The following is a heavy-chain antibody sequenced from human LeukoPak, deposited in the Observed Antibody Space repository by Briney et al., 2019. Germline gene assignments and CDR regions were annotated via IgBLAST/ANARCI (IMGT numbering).Heavy chain of an antibody. CDR1: GGSISSYY. J-gene: IGHJ4*02. D-gene: IGHD3-10*01. V-gene: IGHV4-59*01. Sequence: SETLSLTCTVSGGSISSYYWSWIRQPPGKGLEWIGYIYYSGSTNYNPSLKSRVTISVDTSKNQFSLKLSSVTAADTAVYYCARDTFLRRGVDWGQGTLVTVSS. CDR3: ARDTFLRRGVD. CDR2: IYYSGST.